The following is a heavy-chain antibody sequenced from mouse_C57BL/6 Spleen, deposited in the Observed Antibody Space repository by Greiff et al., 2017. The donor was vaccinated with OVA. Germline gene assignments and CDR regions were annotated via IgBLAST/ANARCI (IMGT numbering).Heavy chain of an antibody. CDR3: ARDWLYAMDY. D-gene: IGHD4-1*01. J-gene: IGHJ4*01. CDR2: IYPGSGNT. Sequence: QVHVKQSGAELVRPGASVKLSCKASGYTFTDYYINWVTQRPGQGLEWIARIYPGSGNTYYNEKFKGKATLTAEKSSSTAYMQLSSLTSEDSAVYFCARDWLYAMDYWGQGTSVTVSS. V-gene: IGHV1-76*01. CDR1: GYTFTDYY.